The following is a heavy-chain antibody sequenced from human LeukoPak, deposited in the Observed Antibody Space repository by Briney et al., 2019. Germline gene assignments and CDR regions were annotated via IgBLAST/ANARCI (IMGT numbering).Heavy chain of an antibody. Sequence: GGSLRLSCTASGFVFSTYGMHWVRQAPGKGLGWISFIQFDGSDEFYADSVKGRFIISRDNSKNTLYLQMNSLRTEDTSVYYCAEDQKLQPFHYWGQGTLVTVSS. CDR2: IQFDGSDE. CDR1: GFVFSTYG. V-gene: IGHV3-30*02. CDR3: AEDQKLQPFHY. J-gene: IGHJ4*02. D-gene: IGHD2-15*01.